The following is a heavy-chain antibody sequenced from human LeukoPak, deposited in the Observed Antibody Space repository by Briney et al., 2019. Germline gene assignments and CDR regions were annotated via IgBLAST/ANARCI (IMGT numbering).Heavy chain of an antibody. J-gene: IGHJ4*02. D-gene: IGHD5-18*01. CDR1: GFTVSSNY. V-gene: IGHV3-23*01. CDR3: AGRVTGYSSGYVY. Sequence: GGSLRLSCAASGFTVSSNYMSWVRQAPGKGLDWVSNIGGSGANTYYADSVKGRFTISRDNSKNTLYLQMNSLRVEDTAVYYCAGRVTGYSSGYVYWGQGTLVTVSS. CDR2: IGGSGANT.